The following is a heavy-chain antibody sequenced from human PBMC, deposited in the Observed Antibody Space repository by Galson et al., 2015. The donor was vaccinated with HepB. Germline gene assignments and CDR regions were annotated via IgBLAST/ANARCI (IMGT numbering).Heavy chain of an antibody. CDR2: IYYSGST. J-gene: IGHJ5*02. D-gene: IGHD6-13*01. V-gene: IGHV4-59*01. CDR1: GGSISSYY. CDR3: ARVRVAAGGNWFDP. Sequence: ETLSLTCTVSGGSISSYYWSWIRQPPGKGLEWIGYIYYSGSTNYNPSLKSRVTISVDTSKNQFSLKLSSVTAADTAVYYCARVRVAAGGNWFDPWGQGTLVTVSS.